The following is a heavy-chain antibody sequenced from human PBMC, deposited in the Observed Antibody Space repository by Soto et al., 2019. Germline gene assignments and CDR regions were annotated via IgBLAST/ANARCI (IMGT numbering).Heavy chain of an antibody. CDR3: AAPDLGYFGGGSCYIHYYYGMDV. CDR2: IVVGSGNT. Sequence: SVKFSCKASGFTFTSSAVQWVRQARGQRLEWIGWIVVGSGNTNYAQKFQERVTITRDMSRSTADMELSSLRSEETAVYYCAAPDLGYFGGGSCYIHYYYGMDVWGQGTTVRSP. D-gene: IGHD2-15*01. J-gene: IGHJ6*02. V-gene: IGHV1-58*01. CDR1: GFTFTSSA.